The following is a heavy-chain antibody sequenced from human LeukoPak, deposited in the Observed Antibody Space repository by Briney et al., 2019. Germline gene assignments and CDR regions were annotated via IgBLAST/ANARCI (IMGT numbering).Heavy chain of an antibody. CDR2: IYHSGST. CDR3: ARVAMTRDYMDV. J-gene: IGHJ6*03. V-gene: IGHV4-38-2*02. D-gene: IGHD4-11*01. CDR1: GYSISSGYY. Sequence: SETLSLTCTVPGYSISSGYYWGWIRQPPGKGLEWIGSIYHSGSTYYNPSLKSRVTISVDTSKNQFSLKLSSVTAAATAVYYCARVAMTRDYMDVWGKGTTVTVSS.